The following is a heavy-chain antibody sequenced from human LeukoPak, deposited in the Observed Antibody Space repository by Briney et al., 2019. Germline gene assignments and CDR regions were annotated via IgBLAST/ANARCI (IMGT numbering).Heavy chain of an antibody. Sequence: GGSLRLSCAASGFTFSTYGMHWVRQAPGKGLEWLAFIRYDASNRYYADSVKGRFTISRDNSKNTLYLQMNSLRAEDTAVYYCARANMVRGVGSFFDRNWFDPWGQGTLVTVSS. J-gene: IGHJ5*02. CDR2: IRYDASNR. D-gene: IGHD3-10*01. CDR3: ARANMVRGVGSFFDRNWFDP. V-gene: IGHV3-30*02. CDR1: GFTFSTYG.